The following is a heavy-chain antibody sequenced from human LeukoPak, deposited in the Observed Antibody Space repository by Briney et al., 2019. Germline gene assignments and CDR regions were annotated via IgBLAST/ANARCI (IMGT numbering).Heavy chain of an antibody. Sequence: GGSLRLSCAASGFAFSSSAMHWVRQAPGQGLEWMGWINPNSGGTNYAQKFQGRVTMTRDTSISTAYMELSRLRSDDTAVYYCARDFGVVIPRGAFDIWGQGTMVTVSS. D-gene: IGHD3-3*01. CDR3: ARDFGVVIPRGAFDI. CDR1: GFAFSSSA. CDR2: INPNSGGT. V-gene: IGHV1-2*02. J-gene: IGHJ3*02.